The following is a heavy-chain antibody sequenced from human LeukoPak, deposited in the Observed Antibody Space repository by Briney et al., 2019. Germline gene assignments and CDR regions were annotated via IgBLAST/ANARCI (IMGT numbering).Heavy chain of an antibody. V-gene: IGHV3-74*01. D-gene: IGHD2-8*01. Sequence: GGSLRLSCAASGFTFSSYWMHWVRQAPGKGLVWVSRINSDGSSTSYADSVKGRFTISRDNSKNTLYLQMNSLRAEDTAVYYCAKVLVGVERKHPWGQGTLVTASS. J-gene: IGHJ4*02. CDR1: GFTFSSYW. CDR3: AKVLVGVERKHP. CDR2: INSDGSST.